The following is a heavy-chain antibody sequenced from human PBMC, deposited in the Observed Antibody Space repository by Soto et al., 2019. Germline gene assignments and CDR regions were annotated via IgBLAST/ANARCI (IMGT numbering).Heavy chain of an antibody. CDR2: ISRSSSYT. CDR1: GFIFSSYA. J-gene: IGHJ4*01. D-gene: IGHD6-25*01. Sequence: PGGSLRLSCAGSGFIFSSYAMNWVRQAPGKGLEWVSSISRSSSYTYYADAVMGRFTISSDKAKNTLHLQMXSLRDXDXAVXXSPSYLEAADVSSYLEHWGLXALVTVSS. V-gene: IGHV3-21*01. CDR3: PSYLEAADVSSYLEH.